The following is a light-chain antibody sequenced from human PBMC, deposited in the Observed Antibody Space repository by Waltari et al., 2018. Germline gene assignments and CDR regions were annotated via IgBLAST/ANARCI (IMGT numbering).Light chain of an antibody. J-gene: IGKJ1*01. CDR1: QSFSRA. Sequence: EIVLTQSPGHLSLSPGERATLSCRASQSFSRALAWYQQKPGQTPRRLIYNASTRAIGIPDRFSGGGSRTDFRLTISRLGPEDFAVYYCQHYVRLPVTFGQGTTVEIK. CDR3: QHYVRLPVT. V-gene: IGKV3-20*01. CDR2: NAS.